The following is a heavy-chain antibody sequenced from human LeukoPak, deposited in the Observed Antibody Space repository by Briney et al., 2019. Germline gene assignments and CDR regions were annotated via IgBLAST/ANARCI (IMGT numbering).Heavy chain of an antibody. CDR2: ISYDGSNT. CDR1: GFTFGSYA. V-gene: IGHV3-30*18. J-gene: IGHJ4*02. D-gene: IGHD3-10*01. Sequence: GGSLRLSCAASGFTFGSYAMHWVRQAPGKGLEWEAVISYDGSNTHYTDSVKGRFTISRDSSKKTVYLQMNSLRAEDTAVYYCAKGSRAQGYYFDFWGQGTLVTVSS. CDR3: AKGSRAQGYYFDF.